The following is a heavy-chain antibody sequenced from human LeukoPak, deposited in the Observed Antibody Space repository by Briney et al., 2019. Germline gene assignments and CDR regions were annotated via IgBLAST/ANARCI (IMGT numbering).Heavy chain of an antibody. CDR2: IDYDSSHI. V-gene: IGHV3-21*01. CDR3: ARDPLRFLRVGHYDY. CDR1: GFTFSNSA. J-gene: IGHJ4*02. Sequence: PGGSLRLSCAASGFTFSNSAMNWVRQVPGKGLEWVSSIDYDSSHIYYAASVRGRFTISRDNARNSVYLQMNSLRVEDTAVYYCARDPLRFLRVGHYDYWGQGTLVAVSS. D-gene: IGHD3-3*01.